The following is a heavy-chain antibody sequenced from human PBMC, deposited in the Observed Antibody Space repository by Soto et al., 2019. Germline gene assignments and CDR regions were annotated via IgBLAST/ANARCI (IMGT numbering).Heavy chain of an antibody. D-gene: IGHD2-21*02. Sequence: QITLKESGPTLVKPTQTLTLTCTFSGSSLSTTGVGVGWIRQPPGKALEWLALIYWDDDKRYNPSLNSRLTITKDTSKNQVVLAMTNVDPVDTATYYCVQSRCGGDCLQSYSSHSYYGLDVWGQGTTVTVSS. J-gene: IGHJ6*02. CDR3: VQSRCGGDCLQSYSSHSYYGLDV. CDR2: IYWDDDK. CDR1: GSSLSTTGVG. V-gene: IGHV2-5*02.